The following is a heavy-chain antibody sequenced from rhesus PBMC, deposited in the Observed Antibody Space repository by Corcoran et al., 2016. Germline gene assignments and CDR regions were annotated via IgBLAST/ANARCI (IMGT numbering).Heavy chain of an antibody. J-gene: IGHJ4*01. CDR1: GGSFSSYW. V-gene: IGHV4-80*01. CDR3: ARVLAGD. CDR2: INGNSGST. D-gene: IGHD6-25*01. Sequence: QVQLQESGPGLVKPSETLSLTCAVSGGSFSSYWWSWIRQPPGKGLEWIGEINGNSGSTNYNPSLKSRVTISKDASKNQFSLKLSSVTAADTAVYYCARVLAGDWGQGVLVTVSS.